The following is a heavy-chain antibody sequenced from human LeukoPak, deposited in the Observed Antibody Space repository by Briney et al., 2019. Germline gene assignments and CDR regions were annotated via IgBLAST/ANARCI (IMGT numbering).Heavy chain of an antibody. Sequence: PGGSLRLSCAASGFTFRSYWMSWVRQAPGKGLEWVANIKQDGNEKYYVDSVEGRFTISRDNAKNSLYLQMNSLRAEDTAVYYCARANSHNWNFGDESNFDYWGQGTLVTVSS. CDR1: GFTFRSYW. V-gene: IGHV3-7*01. J-gene: IGHJ4*02. D-gene: IGHD1-7*01. CDR2: IKQDGNEK. CDR3: ARANSHNWNFGDESNFDY.